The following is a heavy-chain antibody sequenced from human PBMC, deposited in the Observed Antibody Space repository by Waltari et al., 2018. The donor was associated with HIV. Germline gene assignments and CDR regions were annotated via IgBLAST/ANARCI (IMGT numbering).Heavy chain of an antibody. D-gene: IGHD4-17*01. J-gene: IGHJ5*02. CDR2: INSDGSST. CDR1: GFTFRSYW. CDR3: ARSLTTVTINWFDP. V-gene: IGHV3-74*01. Sequence: EVQLVESGGGLVQPGGSLRLPCAASGFTFRSYWMHWVRHAPGKGLVWVSRINSDGSSTSYADSVKGRFTISRDNAKNTLYMQMNSLRAEDTAVYYCARSLTTVTINWFDPWGQGTLVTVSS.